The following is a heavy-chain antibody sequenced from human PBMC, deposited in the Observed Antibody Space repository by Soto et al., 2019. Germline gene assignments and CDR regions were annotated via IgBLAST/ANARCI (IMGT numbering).Heavy chain of an antibody. Sequence: PGGSLRLSCAASGFTFSGKSMHWVRQAPGKGLEWVALVSPDGSQTFYADSVRGRFTISRDNSKNTAYLQMNSLRAEDTSLYLCATDIDSTWFLNSWGQGTLVTVSS. D-gene: IGHD6-13*01. V-gene: IGHV3-30-3*01. J-gene: IGHJ4*02. CDR1: GFTFSGKS. CDR3: ATDIDSTWFLNS. CDR2: VSPDGSQT.